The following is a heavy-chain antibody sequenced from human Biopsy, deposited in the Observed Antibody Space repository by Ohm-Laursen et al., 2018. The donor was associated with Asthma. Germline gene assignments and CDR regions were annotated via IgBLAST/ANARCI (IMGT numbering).Heavy chain of an antibody. CDR1: GGTFGNYA. CDR3: ASPSSSREILYYYYNMDI. CDR2: ISPVFGST. J-gene: IGHJ6*02. D-gene: IGHD6-13*01. Sequence: SVKVSCKASGGTFGNYAISWVRQAPGLGLEWMGGISPVFGSTNIAQKFQGRVTISADIFTKTAYLEVSSPRSDDTAVYYCASPSSSREILYYYYNMDIWGQGTTVTV. V-gene: IGHV1-69*06.